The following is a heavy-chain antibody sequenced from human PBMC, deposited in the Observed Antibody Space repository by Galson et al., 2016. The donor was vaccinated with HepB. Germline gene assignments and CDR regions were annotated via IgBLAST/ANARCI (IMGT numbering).Heavy chain of an antibody. J-gene: IGHJ4*02. V-gene: IGHV3-48*01. D-gene: IGHD2-21*01. CDR2: ISTGSNTI. CDR3: ARDLRAYCGGDCPADF. CDR1: GFTFSSYS. Sequence: LRLSCAASGFTFSSYSMNWARQAPGKGLEWVSYISTGSNTIYYADSVRGRFTVSRDNVKNSLYLQMNSLRAEDTAVYYCARDLRAYCGGDCPADFWGQGTLVAVSS.